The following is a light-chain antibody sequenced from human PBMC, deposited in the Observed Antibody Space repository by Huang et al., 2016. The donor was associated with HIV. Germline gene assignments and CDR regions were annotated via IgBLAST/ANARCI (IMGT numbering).Light chain of an antibody. CDR3: QQRGNWPLT. Sequence: PGERATLSCRASQRVSTYLAWYQQKPGQAPRLLIYDASNRATGIPARFSGSGSGTDFSLTISSLEPEDFAVYYCQQRGNWPLTFGPGTKVDIK. CDR2: DAS. CDR1: QRVSTY. V-gene: IGKV3-11*01. J-gene: IGKJ3*01.